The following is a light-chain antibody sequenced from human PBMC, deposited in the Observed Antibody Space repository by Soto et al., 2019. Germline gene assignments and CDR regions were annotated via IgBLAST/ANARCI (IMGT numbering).Light chain of an antibody. Sequence: DIQMAQSPSSVSAFVGDRVAVTCRASQDITTWLAWYQKKPGEAPRLLIYAASSLYSGVPTRFSGSGNGTEFTLTISNLQPEDSAIYYCQQVKGFPLTFGGGTKVEIK. CDR3: QQVKGFPLT. J-gene: IGKJ4*01. CDR1: QDITTW. V-gene: IGKV1-12*01. CDR2: AAS.